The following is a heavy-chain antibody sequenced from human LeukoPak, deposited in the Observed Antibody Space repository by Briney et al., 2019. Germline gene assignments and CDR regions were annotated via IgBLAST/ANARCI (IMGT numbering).Heavy chain of an antibody. J-gene: IGHJ6*03. D-gene: IGHD3-3*01. Sequence: SETLSLTCTVSGGSISSYYWSWIRQPAGKGLEWIGRIYTSGSTNYNPSLKSRVTMSVDTSKNQFSLKLSSVTAADTAVYYCAREGDFWSAYSPHDYMDVWGKGTTVTVSS. CDR3: AREGDFWSAYSPHDYMDV. V-gene: IGHV4-4*07. CDR2: IYTSGST. CDR1: GGSISSYY.